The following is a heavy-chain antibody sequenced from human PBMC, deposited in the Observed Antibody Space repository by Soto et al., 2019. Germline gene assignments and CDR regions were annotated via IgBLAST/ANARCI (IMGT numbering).Heavy chain of an antibody. CDR1: GGSISSRNW. J-gene: IGHJ4*02. D-gene: IGHD3-22*01. CDR3: ARLDSSIWYL. V-gene: IGHV4-4*02. Sequence: QVQLQESGPGLVRPSGTLSLTCAVSGGSISSRNWWSWVRQPPGKGLEWIGDLYHSGSTSYNPSLKRRVPMSVDESNHHFSLTLSSETAADTAVYYCARLDSSIWYLWGQGTLVTVS. CDR2: LYHSGST.